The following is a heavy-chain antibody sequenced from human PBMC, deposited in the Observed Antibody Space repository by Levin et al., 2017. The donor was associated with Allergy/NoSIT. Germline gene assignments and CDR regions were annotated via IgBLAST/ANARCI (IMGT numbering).Heavy chain of an antibody. V-gene: IGHV1-2*06. CDR2: INPNSGGT. CDR1: GYTFTGYY. CDR3: ARAAGKIRFLEWDGRNWFDP. J-gene: IGHJ5*02. D-gene: IGHD3-3*01. Sequence: GESLKISCKASGYTFTGYYMHWVRQAPGQGLEWMGRINPNSGGTNYAQKFQGRVTMTRDTSISTAYMELSRLRSDDTAVYYCARAAGKIRFLEWDGRNWFDPWGQGTLVTVSS.